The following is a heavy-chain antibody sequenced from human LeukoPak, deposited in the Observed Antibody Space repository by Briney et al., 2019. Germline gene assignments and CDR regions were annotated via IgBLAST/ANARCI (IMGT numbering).Heavy chain of an antibody. V-gene: IGHV3-43*02. CDR2: ISGDGGST. D-gene: IGHD6-19*01. Sequence: GGSLRLSCAAPGFTFDDYAMHWVRQAPGKGLEWVSLISGDGGSTYYADSVKGRFTISRDNSKNSLYLQMNSLRTEDTALYYCAKRGGSSGWYLGAFDIWGQGTMVTVSS. CDR3: AKRGGSSGWYLGAFDI. J-gene: IGHJ3*02. CDR1: GFTFDDYA.